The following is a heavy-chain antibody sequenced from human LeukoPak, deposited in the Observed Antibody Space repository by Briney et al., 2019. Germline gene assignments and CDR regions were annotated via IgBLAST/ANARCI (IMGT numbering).Heavy chain of an antibody. J-gene: IGHJ4*02. D-gene: IGHD3-22*01. CDR2: INSDGSST. Sequence: GGSLRLSCAASGFTFSPYWIHWVRQAPGKGLVWVSRINSDGSSTSYGDSVKGRFTISRDNAKDTLFLQVNSLRAEDTAVYYCAREDDSSGYTPQYFDYWGQGTLVTVSS. CDR1: GFTFSPYW. CDR3: AREDDSSGYTPQYFDY. V-gene: IGHV3-74*01.